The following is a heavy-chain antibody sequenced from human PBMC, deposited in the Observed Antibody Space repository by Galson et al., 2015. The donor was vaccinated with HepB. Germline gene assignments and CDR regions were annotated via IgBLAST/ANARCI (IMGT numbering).Heavy chain of an antibody. CDR3: ARDFNDNTILLWYFDL. Sequence: SLRLSCAASGFTFSDYYTNWIRQAPGKGLEWVSYISSSSSYTNYADSVKGRFTISRDNAKNSLYLQMNSLRAEDTAVYYCARDFNDNTILLWYFDLWGRGTLVTVSS. J-gene: IGHJ2*01. V-gene: IGHV3-11*05. CDR2: ISSSSSYT. D-gene: IGHD3-9*01. CDR1: GFTFSDYY.